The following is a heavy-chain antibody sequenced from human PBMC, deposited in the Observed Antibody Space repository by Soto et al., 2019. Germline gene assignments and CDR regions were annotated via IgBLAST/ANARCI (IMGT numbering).Heavy chain of an antibody. CDR2: INQDGSEK. J-gene: IGHJ5*02. D-gene: IGHD6-13*01. CDR1: GFTFSKSW. V-gene: IGHV3-7*01. Sequence: GGSLRLSCVASGFTFSKSWMNWVRQAPGKGLQWVANINQDGSEKSYVDSVKGRFTISRDNARNSLFLQMDSLGVDDTAVYFCSRPYSSSRYFDPWGQGTLVTVSS. CDR3: SRPYSSSRYFDP.